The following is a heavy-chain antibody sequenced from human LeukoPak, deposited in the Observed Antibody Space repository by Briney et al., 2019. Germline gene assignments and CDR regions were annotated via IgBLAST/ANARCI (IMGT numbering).Heavy chain of an antibody. Sequence: GGSLRLSCAASGFTFSSYSMNWVRQAPGKGLEWVAIIPSDENNKYYVDSVKGRFTISRDNSKNTLYLQMNSLRPEDTAIYYCAKSYYTSGVGYYYTEVWGKGTTVTISS. V-gene: IGHV3-30*02. CDR2: IPSDENNK. D-gene: IGHD3-10*01. CDR3: AKSYYTSGVGYYYTEV. CDR1: GFTFSSYS. J-gene: IGHJ6*03.